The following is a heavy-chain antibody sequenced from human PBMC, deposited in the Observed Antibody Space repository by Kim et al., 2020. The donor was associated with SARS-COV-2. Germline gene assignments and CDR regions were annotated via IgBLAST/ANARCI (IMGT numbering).Heavy chain of an antibody. CDR2: IKQDGSEK. Sequence: GGSLRLSCAASGFTFSSYWMSWVRQAPGKGLEWVANIKQDGSEKYYVDSVKGRFTISRDNAKNSLYLQMNSLRAEDTAVYYCARDYTAYDFWSGYYPTYFDYWGQGTLVTVSS. J-gene: IGHJ4*02. V-gene: IGHV3-7*01. CDR1: GFTFSSYW. CDR3: ARDYTAYDFWSGYYPTYFDY. D-gene: IGHD3-3*01.